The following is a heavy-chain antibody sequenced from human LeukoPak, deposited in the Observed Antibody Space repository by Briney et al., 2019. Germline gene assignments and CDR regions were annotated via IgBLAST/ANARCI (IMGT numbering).Heavy chain of an antibody. V-gene: IGHV4-59*01. D-gene: IGHD3-22*01. Sequence: SETLSLTCTVSGGSISSYYWSWIRQPPGKGLEWIGYIYYSGSTNYNPSLKSRVTISVDTSKNQFSLKLSSVTAVDTAVYYCARDTSFYYDSSGYFDLWGRGTLVTVSS. CDR3: ARDTSFYYDSSGYFDL. J-gene: IGHJ2*01. CDR2: IYYSGST. CDR1: GGSISSYY.